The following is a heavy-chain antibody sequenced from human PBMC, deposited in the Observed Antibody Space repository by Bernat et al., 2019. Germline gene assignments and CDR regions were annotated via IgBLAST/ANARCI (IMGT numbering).Heavy chain of an antibody. CDR1: GFTFSTYA. V-gene: IGHV3-30*01. CDR2: ISDDGNNI. J-gene: IGHJ6*03. D-gene: IGHD4-4*01. CDR3: AGVALTTGVTGDDYMDD. Sequence: QVQLVESGGGVVQPGRSLRLSCAASGFTFSTYAMHWVRQAPGKGLEWVSVISDDGNNIFYADSVKGRFTISRDNSKNTLYLQMNSLRAEDTAVYYCAGVALTTGVTGDDYMDDWGKGTTVTVSS.